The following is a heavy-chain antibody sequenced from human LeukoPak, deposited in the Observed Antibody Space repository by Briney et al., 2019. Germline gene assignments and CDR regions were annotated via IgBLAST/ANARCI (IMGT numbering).Heavy chain of an antibody. V-gene: IGHV1-69*06. CDR3: ARGGSLDVVPAAIRKTHQFDY. Sequence: ASVKVSCKASGGTFSSYAISWVRQAPGQGLEWMGGIIPIFGTANYAQKFQGRITITADKSTSTAYMELSSLRSEDTAVYYCARGGSLDVVPAAIRKTHQFDYWGQGTLVTVSS. CDR2: IIPIFGTA. CDR1: GGTFSSYA. J-gene: IGHJ4*02. D-gene: IGHD2-2*02.